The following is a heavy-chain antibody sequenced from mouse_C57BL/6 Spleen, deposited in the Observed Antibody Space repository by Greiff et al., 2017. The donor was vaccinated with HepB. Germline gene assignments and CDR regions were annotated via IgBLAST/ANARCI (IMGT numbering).Heavy chain of an antibody. Sequence: EVKLMESGGGLVKPGGSLKLSCAASGFTFSDYGMHWVRQAPEKGLEWVAYISSGSSTIYYADTVKGRFTISRDNAKNTLFLQMTSLRSEDTAMYYCARFTTAWYFDVWGTGTTVTVSS. CDR2: ISSGSSTI. J-gene: IGHJ1*03. CDR3: ARFTTAWYFDV. V-gene: IGHV5-17*01. D-gene: IGHD1-2*01. CDR1: GFTFSDYG.